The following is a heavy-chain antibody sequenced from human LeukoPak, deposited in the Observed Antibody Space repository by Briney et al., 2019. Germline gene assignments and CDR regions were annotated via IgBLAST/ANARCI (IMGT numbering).Heavy chain of an antibody. J-gene: IGHJ4*02. CDR2: INPNSGGT. CDR1: GYTFTGYY. V-gene: IGHV1-2*06. Sequence: GASVKVSCKASGYTFTGYYMHWVRQAPGQGLEWMGRINPNSGGTNYAQKFQGRVTMTRDTSISTAYMELSRLRSEDTAVYYCARALTTVTTWCFDYWGQGTLVTVSS. D-gene: IGHD4-17*01. CDR3: ARALTTVTTWCFDY.